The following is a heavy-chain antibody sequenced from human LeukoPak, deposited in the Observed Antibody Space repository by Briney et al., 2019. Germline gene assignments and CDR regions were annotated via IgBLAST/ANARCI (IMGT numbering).Heavy chain of an antibody. Sequence: ASVKVSCKASGYTFTSYDINWVRQATGQGLEWMGWMNPNSGNTGYAQKFQGRVTMTRNTSISTAYMELSNLRSEDTAVYYCARVRTIMVRGVITYYFDYWGQGTLVTVSS. CDR2: MNPNSGNT. D-gene: IGHD3-10*01. CDR1: GYTFTSYD. V-gene: IGHV1-8*01. CDR3: ARVRTIMVRGVITYYFDY. J-gene: IGHJ4*02.